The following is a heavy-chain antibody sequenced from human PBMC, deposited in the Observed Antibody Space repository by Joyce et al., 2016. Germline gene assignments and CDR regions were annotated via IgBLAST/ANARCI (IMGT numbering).Heavy chain of an antibody. Sequence: QLQLQESGPGVVKPSETLSLTCTVSGDSISRGAYYWGWIRQSPGKGLDWIGSISNSGSVYYKPSLNSRVNISADTSKTQFYLQMRSVSASDTAVYYCATRTRNYGYVNYWGQGTLVTVSS. J-gene: IGHJ4*02. CDR1: GDSISRGAYY. D-gene: IGHD4-17*01. CDR2: ISNSGSV. CDR3: ATRTRNYGYVNY. V-gene: IGHV4-39*01.